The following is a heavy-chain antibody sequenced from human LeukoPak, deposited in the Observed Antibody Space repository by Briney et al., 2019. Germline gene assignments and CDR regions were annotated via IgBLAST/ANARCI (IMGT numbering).Heavy chain of an antibody. D-gene: IGHD2-15*01. CDR2: ISGSGGSR. J-gene: IGHJ4*02. V-gene: IGHV3-23*01. Sequence: GGSLRLSCAASGFTFSSYAMTWVRQAPGKGLEWVSSISGSGGSRDYADSVKGRFTISRDNSKNTLYLQMNSLRAEDTAVYYCARSAALYAMVGFFFDYWGQGTLVTVSS. CDR1: GFTFSSYA. CDR3: ARSAALYAMVGFFFDY.